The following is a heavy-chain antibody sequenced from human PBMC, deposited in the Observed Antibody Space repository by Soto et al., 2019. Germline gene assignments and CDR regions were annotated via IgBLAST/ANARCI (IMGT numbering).Heavy chain of an antibody. D-gene: IGHD5-12*01. CDR3: EWTWLPYGLDP. CDR2: ILPNVDLT. J-gene: IGHJ5*02. Sequence: QVQLVQSGAEVRMPGSSVKVSCKASGGTLGSYTVTWVRQAPGQGLEWMGRILPNVDLTNYAEKFQGRLTITADMSTSTAYTELNSLRSDDTALYYCEWTWLPYGLDPWGQGTLVTVSP. V-gene: IGHV1-69*02. CDR1: GGTLGSYT.